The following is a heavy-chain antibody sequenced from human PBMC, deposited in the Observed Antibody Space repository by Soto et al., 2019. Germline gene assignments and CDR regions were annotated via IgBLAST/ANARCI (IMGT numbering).Heavy chain of an antibody. CDR2: IKLDGSEK. CDR1: GFTFSSYW. CDR3: GRGAYNADGEDLSFDL. V-gene: IGHV3-7*01. J-gene: IGHJ2*01. Sequence: EVQLVESGGGLVQPGGSLRLSCAASGFTFSSYWMSWVRQAPGKGLEWVANIKLDGSEKYYVDSVKGRFTISIDNAKNSLYLQMNSLRAEDTAVYYCGRGAYNADGEDLSFDLWGRGTLVTVAS. D-gene: IGHD1-20*01.